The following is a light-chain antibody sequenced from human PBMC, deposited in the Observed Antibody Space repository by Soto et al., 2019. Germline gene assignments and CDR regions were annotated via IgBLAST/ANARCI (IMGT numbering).Light chain of an antibody. CDR3: QQYNNWPPWT. Sequence: EIVMTQSPATLSVSPVERAALSCRASQIISSNLAWYQQKPGQPPRLLIYGASTRATGVPARFSGSGSGTEFTLTISSLQSEDFAVYYCQQYNNWPPWTFGHGTKVVIK. CDR2: GAS. V-gene: IGKV3-15*01. CDR1: QIISSN. J-gene: IGKJ1*01.